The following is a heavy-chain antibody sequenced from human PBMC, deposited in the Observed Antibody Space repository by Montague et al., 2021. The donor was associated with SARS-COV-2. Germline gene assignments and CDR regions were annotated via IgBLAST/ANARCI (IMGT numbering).Heavy chain of an antibody. CDR2: ISWNSGSI. V-gene: IGHV3-9*01. J-gene: IGHJ4*02. CDR1: GFTFDDYA. Sequence: SRRLSCSASGFTFDDYAMHWVRQAPGKGLEWVSGISWNSGSIGYADSVKDRFTISRDNAKNSLYLQMNSLRAEDTALYYCAKDIDGHSSTFDYWDQGTLVTVSS. CDR3: AKDIDGHSSTFDY. D-gene: IGHD6-13*01.